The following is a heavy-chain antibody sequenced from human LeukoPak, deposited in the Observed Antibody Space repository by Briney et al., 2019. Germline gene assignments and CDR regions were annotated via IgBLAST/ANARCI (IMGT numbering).Heavy chain of an antibody. J-gene: IGHJ4*02. D-gene: IGHD3-22*01. CDR3: ARHYYYDGYFDY. Sequence: ASVKVSFKASGYPFKSYGITWVRQAPGQGLEWMGWSSAYNGNTNYAQNLQGRGTMTTATSKSIAYVELRSLRSDDTAVYYCARHYYYDGYFDYWGQGTLVTVSS. CDR1: GYPFKSYG. V-gene: IGHV1-18*01. CDR2: SSAYNGNT.